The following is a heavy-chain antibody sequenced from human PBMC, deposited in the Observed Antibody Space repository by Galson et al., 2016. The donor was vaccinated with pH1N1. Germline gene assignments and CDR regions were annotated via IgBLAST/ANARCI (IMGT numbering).Heavy chain of an antibody. J-gene: IGHJ6*02. CDR3: AGEYLVLGEGWEYGLDV. Sequence: ETLSLTCSVSGGSLISYYWSWIRQPAGKGLEWIGRIYTSGSTSYNPSLKSRVSMSVDTSKNQFSLKLTSLTAADTAVYYCAGEYLVLGEGWEYGLDVWGQGTTVSVSS. V-gene: IGHV4-4*07. CDR2: IYTSGST. CDR1: GGSLISYY. D-gene: IGHD2-8*01.